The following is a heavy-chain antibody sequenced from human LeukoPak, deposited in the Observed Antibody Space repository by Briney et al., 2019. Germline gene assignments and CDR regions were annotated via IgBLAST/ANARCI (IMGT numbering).Heavy chain of an antibody. V-gene: IGHV3-23*01. CDR2: ISGSGGST. CDR3: AKVATETTVTIIALIDAFDI. J-gene: IGHJ3*02. Sequence: GGSLRLSCAASGFPFSGYSMNWVRQAPGKGLEWVSAISGSGGSTYYADSVKGRFTISRDNSKNTLYLQMNGLRAEDTAVYYCAKVATETTVTIIALIDAFDIWGQGTMVTVSS. CDR1: GFPFSGYS. D-gene: IGHD4-17*01.